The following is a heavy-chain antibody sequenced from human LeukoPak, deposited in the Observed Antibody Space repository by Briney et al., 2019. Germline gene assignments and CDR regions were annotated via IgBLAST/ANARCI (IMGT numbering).Heavy chain of an antibody. D-gene: IGHD2-8*01. V-gene: IGHV3-23*01. Sequence: PGGSLRLSCAASGFTFSSYAMSWVRQAPGTGLEWVSAVSGSGGTTYYTDSVKGRFTISRDNSKNTLYLQMNSLRAEDMALYYCAKYRSRVWPSGFDYWGQGTLVTVSS. CDR1: GFTFSSYA. CDR2: VSGSGGTT. J-gene: IGHJ4*02. CDR3: AKYRSRVWPSGFDY.